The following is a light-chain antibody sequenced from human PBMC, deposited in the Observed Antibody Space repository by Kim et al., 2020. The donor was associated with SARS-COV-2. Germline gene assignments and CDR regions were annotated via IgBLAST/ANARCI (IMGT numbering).Light chain of an antibody. CDR3: QQFKSFPPT. Sequence: DIQMTQSPSSLSASVGDRVTITCRASQGIRTALGWYQQKPGKAPKLLIYATSSLQSGVPSRFTGSGSGTDFTLNISSLQPEDFATYYCQQFKSFPPTFGQGTKVDIK. V-gene: IGKV1-17*01. CDR1: QGIRTA. J-gene: IGKJ1*01. CDR2: ATS.